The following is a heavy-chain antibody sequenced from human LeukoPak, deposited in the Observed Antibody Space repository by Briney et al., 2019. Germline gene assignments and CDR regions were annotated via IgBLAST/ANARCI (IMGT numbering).Heavy chain of an antibody. CDR3: AKDLQKVATIWDY. D-gene: IGHD5-12*01. V-gene: IGHV3-23*01. Sequence: PGGSLRLSCAASGFTFSSYAMSRVRQAPGKGLEWVSAIGGSGGSTYYADSVKGRFTIPRDNSKNTLYLQMNSLRAEDTAVYYCAKDLQKVATIWDYWGQGTLVTVSS. CDR1: GFTFSSYA. J-gene: IGHJ4*02. CDR2: IGGSGGST.